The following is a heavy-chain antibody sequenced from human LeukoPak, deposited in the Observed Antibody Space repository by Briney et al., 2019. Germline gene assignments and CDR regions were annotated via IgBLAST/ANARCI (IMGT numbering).Heavy chain of an antibody. V-gene: IGHV3-23*01. J-gene: IGHJ4*02. CDR3: AKVNPPRGGRSGWYEANDY. CDR1: GFTFSSYV. D-gene: IGHD6-19*01. Sequence: GGSLRLSCAASGFTFSSYVMSWVRQAPGKGLEWVSAIIASGGGTYYADSVKGRFTVSRDNSKNTLFLQMNSLRAEDTAVYYCAKVNPPRGGRSGWYEANDYWGQGTLVTVSS. CDR2: IIASGGGT.